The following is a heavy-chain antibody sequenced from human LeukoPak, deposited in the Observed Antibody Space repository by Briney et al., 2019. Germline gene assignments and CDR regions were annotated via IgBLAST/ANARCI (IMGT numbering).Heavy chain of an antibody. CDR3: ARCPITIFGVVITKNWFDP. D-gene: IGHD3-3*01. J-gene: IGHJ5*02. Sequence: ASVKVSCKXSGYTFTGYYMHWVRQAPGQGLEWMGRINPNSGGTNYAQKFQGRVTMTRDTSISTAYMELSRLRSDDTAVYYCARCPITIFGVVITKNWFDPWGQGTLVTVSS. V-gene: IGHV1-2*06. CDR2: INPNSGGT. CDR1: GYTFTGYY.